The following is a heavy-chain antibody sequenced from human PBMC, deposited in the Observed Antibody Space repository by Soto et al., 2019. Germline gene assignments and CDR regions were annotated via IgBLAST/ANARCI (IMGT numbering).Heavy chain of an antibody. V-gene: IGHV3-21*01. CDR1: GFTFSGHT. CDR2: ISGSGGQI. Sequence: GGSLRLSCAASGFTFSGHTMNWVRQAPGKGLEWVSSISGSGGQIYYADSVEGRFTISRDNAKNSLFLQMNSLRAEDTAVYYCATATGSGGYNPPFSWGQGALVTVSS. D-gene: IGHD5-12*01. J-gene: IGHJ5*02. CDR3: ATATGSGGYNPPFS.